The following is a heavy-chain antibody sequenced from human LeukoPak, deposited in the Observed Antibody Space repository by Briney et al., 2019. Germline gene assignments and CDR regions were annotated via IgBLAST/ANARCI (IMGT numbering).Heavy chain of an antibody. Sequence: GGSLRLSCLTSGFTLSTNAMSWVRQAPGKGLEWVANIKQDGSEKYYVDSVKGRFTISRDNAKNSLYLQMNSLRAEDTAVYYCARDLYSGSYLDYWGQGTLVTVSS. D-gene: IGHD1-26*01. CDR1: GFTLSTNA. CDR3: ARDLYSGSYLDY. CDR2: IKQDGSEK. J-gene: IGHJ4*02. V-gene: IGHV3-7*01.